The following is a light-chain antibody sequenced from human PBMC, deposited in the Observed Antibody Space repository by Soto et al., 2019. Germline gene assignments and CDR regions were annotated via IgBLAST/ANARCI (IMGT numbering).Light chain of an antibody. CDR3: QQRHSGLT. V-gene: IGKV3D-20*02. J-gene: IGKJ1*01. CDR2: GAS. Sequence: EIVLTQSPDTLSLSPGERATLSCRASQSVSSDYLVWYQQKPGQAPRLLIYGASNRATGIPARFSGSGSGTDFTLTISSLEPEDFAVYYCQQRHSGLTFGRGTKVDIK. CDR1: QSVSSDY.